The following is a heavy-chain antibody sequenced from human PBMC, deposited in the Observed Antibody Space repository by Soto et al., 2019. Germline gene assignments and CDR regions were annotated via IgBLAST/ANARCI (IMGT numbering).Heavy chain of an antibody. CDR3: ARGGYSGYDWRTFDY. CDR2: IYYSGST. V-gene: IGHV4-59*01. D-gene: IGHD5-12*01. Sequence: PSETLSLTCTVSGGSISSYYWSWIRQPPGKGLEWIGYIYYSGSTNYNPSLKSRVTISVDTSKNQFSLKLSSVTAADTAVYYCARGGYSGYDWRTFDYWGQGILVTVSS. CDR1: GGSISSYY. J-gene: IGHJ4*02.